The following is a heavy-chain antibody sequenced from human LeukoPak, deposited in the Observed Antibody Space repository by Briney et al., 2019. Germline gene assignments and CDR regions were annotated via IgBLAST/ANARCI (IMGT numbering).Heavy chain of an antibody. CDR2: IYSGGST. CDR3: ARDNIAAAGIFDY. J-gene: IGHJ4*02. Sequence: GGSLRLSCAASGFTVSSNYMSWVRQAPGKGLEWVSVIYSGGSTYYADSVKGPFTISRDNSKNTLYLQMNSLRAEDTAVYYCARDNIAAAGIFDYWGQGTLVTVSS. CDR1: GFTVSSNY. V-gene: IGHV3-53*01. D-gene: IGHD6-13*01.